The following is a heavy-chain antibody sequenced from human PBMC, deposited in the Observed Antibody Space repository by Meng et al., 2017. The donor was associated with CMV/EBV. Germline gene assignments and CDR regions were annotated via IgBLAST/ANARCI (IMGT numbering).Heavy chain of an antibody. CDR2: IIPIFGTA. V-gene: IGHV1-69*05. CDR1: GGTFSSYA. Sequence: SVKVSCKASGGTFSSYAISWVRQAPGQGLEWMGGIIPIFGTANYAQKLQGRVTMTTDTSTSTAYMELRSLRSDDTAVYYCARDYYDSSGYFDYYYGMDVWGQGTTVTVSS. D-gene: IGHD3-22*01. J-gene: IGHJ6*02. CDR3: ARDYYDSSGYFDYYYGMDV.